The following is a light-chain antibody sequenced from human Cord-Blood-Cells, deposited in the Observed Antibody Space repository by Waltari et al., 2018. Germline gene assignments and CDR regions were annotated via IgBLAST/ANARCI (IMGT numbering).Light chain of an antibody. CDR3: QQYGSSPLT. V-gene: IGKV3-20*01. CDR2: GAS. CDR1: QSVSSSY. J-gene: IGKJ4*01. Sequence: EIVLTQSPGTLSLSPGERATLSCRASQSVSSSYLAWYQQKPGQAPGLLIYGASSRAPGIPDRFSGSGSGTDFTLTISRLEPEDFAVYYCQQYGSSPLTFGGGTKVEIK.